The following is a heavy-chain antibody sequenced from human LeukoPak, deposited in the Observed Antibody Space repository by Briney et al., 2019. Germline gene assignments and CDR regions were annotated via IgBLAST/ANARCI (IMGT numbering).Heavy chain of an antibody. CDR3: ARDYYDSSFAFDI. CDR2: IYYSGST. Sequence: SETLSLTCTVSGGSISSYYWSWIRQPPGKGLEWIGYIYYSGSTYYNPSLKSRVTISVDTSKNQFSLKLSSVTAADTAVYYCARDYYDSSFAFDIWGQGTMVTVSS. J-gene: IGHJ3*02. V-gene: IGHV4-59*06. D-gene: IGHD3-22*01. CDR1: GGSISSYY.